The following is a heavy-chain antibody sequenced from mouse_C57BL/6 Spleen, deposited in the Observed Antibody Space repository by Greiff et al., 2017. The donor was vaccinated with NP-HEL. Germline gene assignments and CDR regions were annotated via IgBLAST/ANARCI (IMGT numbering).Heavy chain of an antibody. CDR3: ARLGTTVVATGDYAMDY. D-gene: IGHD1-1*01. J-gene: IGHJ4*01. CDR2: IYPGSGST. Sequence: VQLQQPGVELVKPGASVKMSCKASGYTFTSYWITWVKQRPGQGLEWIGDIYPGSGSTNYNEKFKSKATLTVDTSSSTAYMQLSSLTSEDSAVYYCARLGTTVVATGDYAMDYWGQGTSVTVSS. V-gene: IGHV1-55*01. CDR1: GYTFTSYW.